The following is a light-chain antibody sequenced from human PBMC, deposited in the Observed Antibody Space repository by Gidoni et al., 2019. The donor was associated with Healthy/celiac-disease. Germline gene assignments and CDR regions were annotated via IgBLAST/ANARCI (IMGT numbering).Light chain of an antibody. CDR3: QQYGSSPGT. Sequence: TQLLGTLALSPGERATLSCRASQSVSSSYLAWYQQKPGQAPRLLIYGASSRATGIPDRFSGSGSGTDFTLTISRLEPEDFAVYYCQQYGSSPGTFGQGTKVEIK. J-gene: IGKJ1*01. CDR1: QSVSSSY. V-gene: IGKV3-20*01. CDR2: GAS.